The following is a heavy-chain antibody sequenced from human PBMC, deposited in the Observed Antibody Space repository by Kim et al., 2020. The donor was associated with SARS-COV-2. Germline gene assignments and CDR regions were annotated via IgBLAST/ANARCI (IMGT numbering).Heavy chain of an antibody. CDR2: T. D-gene: IGHD1-26*01. J-gene: IGHJ4*02. CDR3: ARSIHSGSPDY. Sequence: TGYAQKFQGGVTMTRNTSISTAYMELSSLRSEDTAVYYCARSIHSGSPDYWGQGTLVTVSS. V-gene: IGHV1-8*01.